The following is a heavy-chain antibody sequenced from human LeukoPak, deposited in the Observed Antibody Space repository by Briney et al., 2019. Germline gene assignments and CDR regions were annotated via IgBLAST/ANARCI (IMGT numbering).Heavy chain of an antibody. CDR3: ARGSKYSSSWYGANWFDP. D-gene: IGHD6-13*01. CDR1: GLTFSSFA. CDR2: ISGSGDTT. Sequence: GGSLRLSCAASGLTFSSFAMSWVRQAPGKGLEWVSAISGSGDTTYYADSVKGRFTISRDNFKNTLYLQMNSLRAEDTAVYYCARGSKYSSSWYGANWFDPWGQGTLDTVSS. J-gene: IGHJ5*02. V-gene: IGHV3-23*01.